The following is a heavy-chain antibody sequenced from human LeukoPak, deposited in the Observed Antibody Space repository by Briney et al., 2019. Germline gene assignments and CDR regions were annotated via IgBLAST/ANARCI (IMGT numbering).Heavy chain of an antibody. CDR1: GHTFTGYY. J-gene: IGHJ4*02. Sequence: ASVKVSCKASGHTFTGYYMHWVRQAPGQGLEWMGWINPNSGGTNYAQKFQGRVTMTRDTSISTAYMELSRLRSDDTAVYYCARANIVVVPAAMGYWGQGTLVTVSS. D-gene: IGHD2-2*01. CDR2: INPNSGGT. V-gene: IGHV1-2*02. CDR3: ARANIVVVPAAMGY.